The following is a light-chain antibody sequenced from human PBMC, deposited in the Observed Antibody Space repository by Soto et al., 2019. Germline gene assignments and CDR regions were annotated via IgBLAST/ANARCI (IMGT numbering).Light chain of an antibody. Sequence: EVVLTQSPGTLSLSPGERVTLSCRASQSVSSSYLAWYQQQPGRAPRLLFYSASSRTTVIPDMFSGSGSGTDVTIPISRMEHEDFAVYYCHHFGSLPETFGQGTNVE. CDR2: SAS. V-gene: IGKV3-20*01. CDR1: QSVSSSY. J-gene: IGKJ1*01. CDR3: HHFGSLPET.